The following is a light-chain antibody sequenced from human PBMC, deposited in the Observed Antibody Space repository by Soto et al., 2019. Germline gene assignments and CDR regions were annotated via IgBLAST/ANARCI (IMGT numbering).Light chain of an antibody. CDR1: SSIIENNY. J-gene: IGLJ1*01. CDR2: EDN. V-gene: IGLV1-51*02. Sequence: QSVVSHPPSVSAAPGQKVTISCSGSSSIIENNYVSWYQQLPGTAPKLLIYEDNKRPSGIPDRFSGSKSGTSATLGITGLQTGDEADYYCGTWDSSLTAYVFGSGTKVTVL. CDR3: GTWDSSLTAYV.